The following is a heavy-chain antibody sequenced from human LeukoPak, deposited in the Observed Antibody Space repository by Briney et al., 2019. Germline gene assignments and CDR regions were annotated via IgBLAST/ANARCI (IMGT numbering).Heavy chain of an antibody. D-gene: IGHD1-26*01. V-gene: IGHV1-24*01. J-gene: IGHJ4*02. Sequence: ASVKVSCKVSGYTLTELSMHWVRQAPGKGLEWMGGFDPEDGETIYAQKFQGRVTMTEDTSTDTAYMELSSLRSEDTAVYYRATDPGIVGATGDYWGQGTLVTVSS. CDR2: FDPEDGET. CDR1: GYTLTELS. CDR3: ATDPGIVGATGDY.